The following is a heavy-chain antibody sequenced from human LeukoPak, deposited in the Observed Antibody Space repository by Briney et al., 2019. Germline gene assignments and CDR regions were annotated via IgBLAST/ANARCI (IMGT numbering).Heavy chain of an antibody. J-gene: IGHJ4*02. V-gene: IGHV3-7*01. CDR2: IKRDGGEI. Sequence: PGGSLGLSCAASGFTLSDYWMTWVRQAPGKGLEWVANIKRDGGEIYYLDFLKGRFTISRDNAKNSLYLQMNSLRAEDTAVYYCARGGTYCNGDCPPAYWGQGTLVTVSS. D-gene: IGHD2-21*02. CDR1: GFTLSDYW. CDR3: ARGGTYCNGDCPPAY.